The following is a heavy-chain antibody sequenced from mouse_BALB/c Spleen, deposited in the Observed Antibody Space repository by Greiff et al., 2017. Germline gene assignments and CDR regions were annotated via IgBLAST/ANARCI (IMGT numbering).Heavy chain of an antibody. CDR2: ISSGSSTI. V-gene: IGHV5-17*02. J-gene: IGHJ4*01. CDR3: ARHRNGNYDYYAMDY. Sequence: EVKLMESGGGLVQPGGSRKLSCAASGFTFSSFGMHWVRQAPEKGLEWVAYISSGSSTIYYADTVKGRFTISRDNPKNTLFLQMTSLRSEDTAMYYCARHRNGNYDYYAMDYWGQGTSVTVSS. CDR1: GFTFSSFG. D-gene: IGHD2-1*01.